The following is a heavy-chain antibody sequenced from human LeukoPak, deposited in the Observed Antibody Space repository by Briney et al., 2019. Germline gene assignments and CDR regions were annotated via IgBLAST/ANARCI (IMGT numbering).Heavy chain of an antibody. J-gene: IGHJ3*02. CDR3: ARDRTGVPRFDAFDI. Sequence: ASVKVSCKASGYTFTSYGISWVRQAPGQGLEWMGWISAYNGNTNYAQKLQGRVTMTTDTSTSTAYMELRSLRSDDTAVYYCARDRTGVPRFDAFDIWGQGTMVTVSS. D-gene: IGHD4-23*01. CDR1: GYTFTSYG. CDR2: ISAYNGNT. V-gene: IGHV1-18*01.